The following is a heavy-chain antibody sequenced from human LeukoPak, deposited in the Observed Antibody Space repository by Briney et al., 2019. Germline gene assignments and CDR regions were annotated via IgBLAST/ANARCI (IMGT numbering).Heavy chain of an antibody. J-gene: IGHJ5*02. CDR3: ASTGYYGDGWFDP. CDR1: GGSISSGGYS. CDR2: IYHSGST. Sequence: SQTLSLTCAVSGGSISSGGYSWSWIRQPPGKGLEWIGYIYHSGSTYYNPSLKSQVTISVDRSKNQFSLKLSSVTAADTAVYYCASTGYYGDGWFDPWGQGTLVTVSS. V-gene: IGHV4-30-2*01. D-gene: IGHD3-10*01.